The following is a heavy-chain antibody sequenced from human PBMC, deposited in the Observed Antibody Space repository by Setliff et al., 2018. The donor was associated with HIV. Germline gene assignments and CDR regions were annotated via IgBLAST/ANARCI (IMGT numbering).Heavy chain of an antibody. CDR1: GGSFSGHY. J-gene: IGHJ5*02. V-gene: IGHV3-23*01. Sequence: PSETLSLTCAVYGGSFSGHYWTWIRQAPGKGLEWVSGISGSGGSTYYADSVKARFTISRDNSKNTLFLQMNSLRAADTAVYYCARVSFGITGTTGWFDPWGQGTLVTVSS. D-gene: IGHD1-20*01. CDR3: ARVSFGITGTTGWFDP. CDR2: ISGSGGST.